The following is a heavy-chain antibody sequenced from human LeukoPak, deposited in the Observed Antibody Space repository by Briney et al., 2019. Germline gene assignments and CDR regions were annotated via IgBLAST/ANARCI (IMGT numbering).Heavy chain of an antibody. Sequence: SETLSLTCTVSGYSISSGYYWSWIRQPPGKGLEWIGYIYYSGSTNYNPSLKSRVTISVDTSKNQFSLKLSSVTAADTAVYYCAGQVNWFDPWGQGTLVTVSS. J-gene: IGHJ5*02. CDR2: IYYSGST. CDR3: AGQVNWFDP. CDR1: GYSISSGYY. V-gene: IGHV4-61*01.